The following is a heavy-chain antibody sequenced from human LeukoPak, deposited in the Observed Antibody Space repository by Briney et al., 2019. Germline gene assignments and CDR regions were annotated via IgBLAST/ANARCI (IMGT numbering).Heavy chain of an antibody. V-gene: IGHV3-30*18. Sequence: GGSLRLSCAASGFTFNIFGIHWVRQAPGKGLEWVAAISPDGNKEYYTESVKGRFTVSRDNSKNMIYPQMNSLRGEDSAVYYCAKVNNYDDYWGQGTLVTVSS. CDR2: ISPDGNKE. CDR3: AKVNNYDDY. D-gene: IGHD1/OR15-1a*01. CDR1: GFTFNIFG. J-gene: IGHJ4*02.